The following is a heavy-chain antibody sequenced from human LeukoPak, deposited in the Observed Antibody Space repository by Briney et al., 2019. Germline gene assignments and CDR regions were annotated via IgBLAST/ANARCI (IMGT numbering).Heavy chain of an antibody. V-gene: IGHV3-11*05. CDR3: ARDGASDVVVPAADYYYYGMDV. CDR2: ISSSSSYT. CDR1: GFTFSDYY. Sequence: PGGSLRLSCAASGFTFSDYYMSWIRQAPGKGLEWVSYISSSSSYTNYADSVKGRFTISRDNAKNSLYLQMNSLRAEDTAVYYCARDGASDVVVPAADYYYYGMDVWGQGTTVTVSS. J-gene: IGHJ6*02. D-gene: IGHD2-2*01.